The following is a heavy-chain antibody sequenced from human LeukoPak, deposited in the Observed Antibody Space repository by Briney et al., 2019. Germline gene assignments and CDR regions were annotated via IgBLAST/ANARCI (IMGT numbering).Heavy chain of an antibody. J-gene: IGHJ4*02. CDR1: GGTFSSHA. D-gene: IGHD5-12*01. CDR2: IIPIFGTT. Sequence: SVKVSCKASGGTFSSHAISWVRQAPGQGLEWVGGIIPIFGTTNYAQKFQGRVTITTDESTSTGYMELRSLRSDDTAVYYCARGDSGYDYGFDNWGQGTLVTVST. V-gene: IGHV1-69*05. CDR3: ARGDSGYDYGFDN.